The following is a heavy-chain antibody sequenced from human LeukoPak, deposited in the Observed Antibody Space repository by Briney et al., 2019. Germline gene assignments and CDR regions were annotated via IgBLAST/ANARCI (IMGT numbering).Heavy chain of an antibody. CDR3: ARDGGLNWFDP. D-gene: IGHD3-16*01. Sequence: WVAVIWYDGSNKYYADSVKGRFTISRDNSKNTLYLQMNSLRAEDTAVYYCARDGGLNWFDPWGQGTLVTVSS. CDR2: IWYDGSNK. J-gene: IGHJ5*02. V-gene: IGHV3-33*01.